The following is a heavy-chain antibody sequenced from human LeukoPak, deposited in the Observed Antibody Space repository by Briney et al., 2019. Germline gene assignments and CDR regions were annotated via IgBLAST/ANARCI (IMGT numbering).Heavy chain of an antibody. CDR1: GYTFTGYY. Sequence: ASVKVSCKASGYTFTGYYMHWVRQAPGQGVEWMGRINPNSGGTNYAQKFQGRVTVTRDTSVSTAYMELSRLRSDDTAVYYCARESYGLSLNYWGQGTLVTVSS. J-gene: IGHJ4*02. D-gene: IGHD5-18*01. CDR3: ARESYGLSLNY. V-gene: IGHV1-2*06. CDR2: INPNSGGT.